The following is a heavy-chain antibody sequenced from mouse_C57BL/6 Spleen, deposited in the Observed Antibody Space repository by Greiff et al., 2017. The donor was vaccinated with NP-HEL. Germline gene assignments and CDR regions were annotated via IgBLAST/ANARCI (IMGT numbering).Heavy chain of an antibody. CDR2: ISDGGSYT. CDR3: AREGGGHYYGRAMDY. V-gene: IGHV5-4*01. J-gene: IGHJ4*01. Sequence: EVQGVESGGGLVKPGGSLKLSCAASGFTFSSYAMSWVRQTPEKRLEWVATISDGGSYTYYPDNVKGRFTISRDNAKNNLYLQMSHLKSEDTAMYYWAREGGGHYYGRAMDYWGQGTSVTVSS. CDR1: GFTFSSYA. D-gene: IGHD1-1*01.